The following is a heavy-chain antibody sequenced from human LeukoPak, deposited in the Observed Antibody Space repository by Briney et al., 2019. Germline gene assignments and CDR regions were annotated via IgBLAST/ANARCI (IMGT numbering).Heavy chain of an antibody. CDR2: IYYSGST. CDR1: GGSISSAGYY. Sequence: SQTLSLTCTVSGGSISSAGYYWSWIRQHPGKGLEWIGYIYYSGSTYYNPSLMSRVTISVDTSKKQFSLKLSSVTAADTAVYYCARDSKGPYSSSSSDYYMDVWGKGTTVTVSS. J-gene: IGHJ6*03. CDR3: ARDSKGPYSSSSSDYYMDV. D-gene: IGHD6-6*01. V-gene: IGHV4-31*03.